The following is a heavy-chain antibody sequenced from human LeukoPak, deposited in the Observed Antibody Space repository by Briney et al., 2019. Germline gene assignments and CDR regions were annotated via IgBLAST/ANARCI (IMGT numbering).Heavy chain of an antibody. V-gene: IGHV1-2*02. D-gene: IGHD2-15*01. Sequence: ASVKVSCKASGYTFTGYHMHWVRQAPGQGLEWMGWINPNSGGTNYAQKFQGRVTMTRDTSISTAYMELSRLRSDGTAVYYCARVLQYCSGGSCYSGVVRAFDIWGQGTMVTVSS. J-gene: IGHJ3*02. CDR3: ARVLQYCSGGSCYSGVVRAFDI. CDR1: GYTFTGYH. CDR2: INPNSGGT.